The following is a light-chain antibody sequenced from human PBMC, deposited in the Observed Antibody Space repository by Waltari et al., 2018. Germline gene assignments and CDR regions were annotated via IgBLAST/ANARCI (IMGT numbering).Light chain of an antibody. V-gene: IGLV2-11*01. J-gene: IGLJ2*01. CDR3: CSYAGSYHVV. CDR2: DVS. CDR1: SSDVGGYNY. Sequence: QSALTQPRSVSGSPGQSVTIPCTGTSSDVGGYNYVAWYQQHPGKAPKLMIYDVSKLPSGVPARFSGSKSGNTASLTISGLQAEDEADYYCCSYAGSYHVVFGGGTKLTVL.